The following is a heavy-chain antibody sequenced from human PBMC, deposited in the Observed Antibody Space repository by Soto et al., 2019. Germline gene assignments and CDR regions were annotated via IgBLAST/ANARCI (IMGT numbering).Heavy chain of an antibody. CDR1: GFTFDDYA. D-gene: IGHD3-22*01. V-gene: IGHV3-9*01. CDR2: ISWNSGSI. J-gene: IGHJ3*02. CDR3: AKDNSIEWPQYAFDI. Sequence: GGSLRLSCAASGFTFDDYAMHWVRQAPGKGLEWVSGISWNSGSIGYADSVKGRFTISRDNAKNSLYLQMNSLRAEDTALYYCAKDNSIEWPQYAFDIWGQGTMVTVSS.